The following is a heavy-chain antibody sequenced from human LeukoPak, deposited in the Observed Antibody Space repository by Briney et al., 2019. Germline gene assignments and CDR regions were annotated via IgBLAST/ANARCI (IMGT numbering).Heavy chain of an antibody. Sequence: GGSLRLSCAASGFTFSSYGMHWVRQAPGKGLEWVAFIRYDGSNKYYADSVKGRFTISRDNSKNTLYLQMNSLRSEDTAVFYCAKDPGIAVAGYYMDVWGKGATVTVSS. J-gene: IGHJ6*03. CDR1: GFTFSSYG. D-gene: IGHD6-19*01. CDR2: IRYDGSNK. CDR3: AKDPGIAVAGYYMDV. V-gene: IGHV3-30*02.